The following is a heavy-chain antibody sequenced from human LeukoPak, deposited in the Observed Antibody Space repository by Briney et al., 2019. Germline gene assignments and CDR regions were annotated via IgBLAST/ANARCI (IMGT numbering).Heavy chain of an antibody. V-gene: IGHV1-2*02. D-gene: IGHD3/OR15-3a*01. J-gene: IGHJ4*02. Sequence: ASVKASWKAAGYTFTGSYTHWVRQGPGQGREWMGWINPNSGGTNYAQKFQGRVTMTRDTSISTAYMELSRLRSDDTAVYYCAREDSMDIIDYWGQGTLVTVSS. CDR3: AREDSMDIIDY. CDR2: INPNSGGT. CDR1: GYTFTGSY.